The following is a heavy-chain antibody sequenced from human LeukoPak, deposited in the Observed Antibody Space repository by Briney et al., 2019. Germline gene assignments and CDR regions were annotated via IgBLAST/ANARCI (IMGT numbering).Heavy chain of an antibody. CDR3: ARDADYYDSSGYYYGPFDY. D-gene: IGHD3-22*01. CDR1: GGSISSYY. Sequence: SETLSLTCTVSGGSISSYYWSWIRQPAGKGLEWIGRIYTSGSTNYNPSLKSRVTMSVDTSKNQFSLKLSSVTAADTAVYYCARDADYYDSSGYYYGPFDYWGQGTLVTVSS. J-gene: IGHJ4*02. V-gene: IGHV4-4*07. CDR2: IYTSGST.